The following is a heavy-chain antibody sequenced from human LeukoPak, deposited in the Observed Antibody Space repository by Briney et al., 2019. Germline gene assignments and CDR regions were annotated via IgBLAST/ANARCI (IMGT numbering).Heavy chain of an antibody. D-gene: IGHD2-15*01. CDR1: GGSLNNYY. J-gene: IGHJ4*01. CDR2: IYTSGST. V-gene: IGHV4-4*07. CDR3: ARDRAFGYCTAGSCPLFDY. Sequence: KPSETLSLSCTVSGGSLNNYYWTWIRQPAGKGLEWIGRIYTSGSTNYNPSLKSRVTMSVDTSKNQFSLKLSSVTAADTAVYYCARDRAFGYCTAGSCPLFDYWGQGTLVTVSS.